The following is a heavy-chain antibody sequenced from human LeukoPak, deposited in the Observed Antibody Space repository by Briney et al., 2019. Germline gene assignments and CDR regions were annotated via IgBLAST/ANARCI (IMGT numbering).Heavy chain of an antibody. Sequence: GGSLRLSCAASGFTFSSYWMHWVRQAPGKGLVWVSRIKTDGTSTNYADSVKGRFTISRDNAKNTLYLQMNSLRAEDTALYYCARGAGLDCSRTCCYVIDIWGQGTMVTVSS. D-gene: IGHD2-2*01. CDR3: ARGAGLDCSRTCCYVIDI. CDR1: GFTFSSYW. CDR2: IKTDGTST. V-gene: IGHV3-74*01. J-gene: IGHJ3*02.